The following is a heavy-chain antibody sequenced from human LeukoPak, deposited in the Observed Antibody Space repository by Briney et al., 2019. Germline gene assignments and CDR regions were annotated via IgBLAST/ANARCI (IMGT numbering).Heavy chain of an antibody. D-gene: IGHD5-12*01. V-gene: IGHV3-23*01. CDR1: GFTFSSYA. Sequence: PGGSLRLSCAASGFTFSSYAMSWVRQAPGKGLEWVSAISGSGGSTYYADSVKGRFTISRDNSKNTLYLQMNSLRAEDTAVYYCAKPSGYSGYDLGDAFDIWGQGTMVTVSS. CDR3: AKPSGYSGYDLGDAFDI. CDR2: ISGSGGST. J-gene: IGHJ3*02.